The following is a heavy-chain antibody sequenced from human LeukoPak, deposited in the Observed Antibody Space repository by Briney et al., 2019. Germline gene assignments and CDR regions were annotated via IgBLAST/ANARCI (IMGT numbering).Heavy chain of an antibody. V-gene: IGHV4-59*01. J-gene: IGHJ3*02. CDR2: IHNTGSS. CDR3: ASLGGYYESSNSSQLETFDI. Sequence: PSETLSLTCTVSGGSINNYFWSWIRQPPGKGLEWIGYIHNTGSSNYNPSPKSRATFSVDTSEKQLSLRLNSVTAADTAVYYCASLGGYYESSNSSQLETFDIWGQGTMVTVSS. D-gene: IGHD3-22*01. CDR1: GGSINNYF.